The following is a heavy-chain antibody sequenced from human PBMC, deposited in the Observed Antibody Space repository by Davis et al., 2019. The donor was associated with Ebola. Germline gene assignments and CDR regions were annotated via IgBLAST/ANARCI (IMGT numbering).Heavy chain of an antibody. Sequence: SQTLSLTCAISGDSFSRNSAACTWIRQSPSRGLEWLGRTYYRSKWFVDYAVSVKSRITINPDTSKNQFSLQLTSVTPEDTAVYYCARDPPYDQGYDFWGQGTLVTVSS. J-gene: IGHJ4*02. CDR3: ARDPPYDQGYDF. D-gene: IGHD3-16*01. CDR1: GDSFSRNSAA. V-gene: IGHV6-1*01. CDR2: TYYRSKWFV.